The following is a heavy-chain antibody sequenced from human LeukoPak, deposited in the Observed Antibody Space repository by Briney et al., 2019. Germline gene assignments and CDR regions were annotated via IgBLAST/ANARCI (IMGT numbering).Heavy chain of an antibody. D-gene: IGHD3-22*01. V-gene: IGHV4-38-2*01. CDR2: IYHIGST. Sequence: SETLSLTSAVSGYSISSGHYWGWIRQPPGKGLEWIGSIYHIGSTYYNPSLKSRVTISVDTSKNQFSLKLSSVTAADTAVYYCARAAPHSYYYDSSGYYFPYYFDYWGQGTLVTVSS. CDR1: GYSISSGHY. J-gene: IGHJ4*02. CDR3: ARAAPHSYYYDSSGYYFPYYFDY.